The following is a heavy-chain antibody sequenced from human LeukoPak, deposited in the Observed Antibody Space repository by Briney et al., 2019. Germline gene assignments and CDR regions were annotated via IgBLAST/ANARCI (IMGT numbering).Heavy chain of an antibody. J-gene: IGHJ4*02. V-gene: IGHV3-23*01. CDR1: GFTFSGYA. D-gene: IGHD5-18*01. Sequence: GGSLRLSCAASGFTFSGYAMSWVRQAPGKGLEWGSAISGSGGSTYYADSVKGRFTISRDNSKNTLYLQMNSLRAEGTAVYYCATDNSDTAMVTSVDYWGQGTLVTVSS. CDR3: ATDNSDTAMVTSVDY. CDR2: ISGSGGST.